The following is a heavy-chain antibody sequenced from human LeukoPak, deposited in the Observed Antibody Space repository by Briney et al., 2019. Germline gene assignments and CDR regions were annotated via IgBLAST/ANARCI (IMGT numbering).Heavy chain of an antibody. CDR3: ARGLGYYGSGSYVYNWFAP. CDR1: GGSISNYY. CDR2: IYTNGST. J-gene: IGHJ5*02. D-gene: IGHD3-10*01. Sequence: PSETLSLTCTVSGGSISNYYWSWIRQPARKGLEWIGRIYTNGSTNYNPSLKSRVTMSVDTSKNQFSLKLTSVTAADTAVYYCARGLGYYGSGSYVYNWFAPWGQGSLVTVSS. V-gene: IGHV4-4*07.